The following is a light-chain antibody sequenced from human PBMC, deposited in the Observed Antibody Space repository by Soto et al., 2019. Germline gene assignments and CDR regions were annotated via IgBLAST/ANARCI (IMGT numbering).Light chain of an antibody. CDR2: DAS. Sequence: EIVLTQSPATLSLSPGERATLSCRASQSVSSSLAWYKQKPGQAPRLLIYDASNKATGIPARFSGSGSGTDFTLCISSLEPEDFAVYYCQQRSNWPLTFGGGTKVDIK. CDR1: QSVSSS. V-gene: IGKV3-11*01. CDR3: QQRSNWPLT. J-gene: IGKJ4*01.